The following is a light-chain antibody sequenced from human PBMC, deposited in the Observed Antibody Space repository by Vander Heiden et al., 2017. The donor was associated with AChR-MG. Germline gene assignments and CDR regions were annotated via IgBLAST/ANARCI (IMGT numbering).Light chain of an antibody. CDR2: WAS. Sequence: DIVMTPSPDSLAVSLGERATINCKSSKSVLDSSNNKNYLAWYQQKPGQPPKLLIYWASTRESGVPDRFSGSGSGTDFTLTISSLQAEDVAVYYCQQYYSTPYTFGQGTKLEIK. CDR3: QQYYSTPYT. J-gene: IGKJ2*01. CDR1: KSVLDSSNNKNY. V-gene: IGKV4-1*01.